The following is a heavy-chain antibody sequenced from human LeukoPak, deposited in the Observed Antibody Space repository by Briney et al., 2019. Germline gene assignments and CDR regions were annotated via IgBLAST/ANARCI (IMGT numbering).Heavy chain of an antibody. CDR1: GYTFITYG. Sequence: ASVKVSCKTSGYTFITYGISWVRQAPGQGLEWMGWITAYNGNTKYEEKLQDRVTMTTDTSTSTAYMELRSLRSDDTAVYYCARPPWGWNDVGYFDYWGQGSLVTVSS. CDR3: ARPPWGWNDVGYFDY. D-gene: IGHD1-1*01. V-gene: IGHV1-18*01. CDR2: ITAYNGNT. J-gene: IGHJ4*02.